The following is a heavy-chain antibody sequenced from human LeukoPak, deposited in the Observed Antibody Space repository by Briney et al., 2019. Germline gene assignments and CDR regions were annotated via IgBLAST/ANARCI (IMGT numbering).Heavy chain of an antibody. Sequence: GGSLRLSCAASGFRFSSYSMNWVRQAPGKGLEWVSSISSSRGYIYYADSVKGRFTISRDNAKNSLYLQMNSLRAEDTAVYYCARDLGWYYFDYWGQGTLVTVSS. CDR3: ARDLGWYYFDY. V-gene: IGHV3-21*01. CDR2: ISSSRGYI. CDR1: GFRFSSYS. D-gene: IGHD6-19*01. J-gene: IGHJ4*02.